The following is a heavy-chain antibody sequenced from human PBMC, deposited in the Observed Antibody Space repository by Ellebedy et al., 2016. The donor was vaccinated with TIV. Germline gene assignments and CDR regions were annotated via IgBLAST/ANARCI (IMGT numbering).Heavy chain of an antibody. CDR2: IDWDDDK. V-gene: IGHV2-70*04. D-gene: IGHD1-1*01. Sequence: SGPTLVQPTETLTLTCTLSGLSVSNNALRVSWIRQPPGKAPEWLARIDWDDDKVYSKALKTRLTISKDNFRNQVVLTMTAIDPVDTATYYCARIWKDAFDVWGQGTTVTVSS. CDR1: GLSVSNNALR. CDR3: ARIWKDAFDV. J-gene: IGHJ3*01.